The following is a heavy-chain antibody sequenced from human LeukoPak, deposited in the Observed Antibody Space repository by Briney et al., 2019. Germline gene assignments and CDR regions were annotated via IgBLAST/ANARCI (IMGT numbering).Heavy chain of an antibody. CDR1: GVTLSNYA. Sequence: GGSLRLSCVASGVTLSNYAMSWARQAPGKGLEWVSGISSSGSGGNTYYADSVKGRFTISRDNSKNTLYLQMNSLRAEDTAVYYCVKGGGNVRRYFEYWGQGTLVTVSS. V-gene: IGHV3-23*01. D-gene: IGHD4-23*01. CDR2: ISSSGSGGNT. CDR3: VKGGGNVRRYFEY. J-gene: IGHJ4*02.